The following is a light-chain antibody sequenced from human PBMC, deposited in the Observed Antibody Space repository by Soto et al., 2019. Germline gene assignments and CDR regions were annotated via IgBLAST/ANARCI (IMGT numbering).Light chain of an antibody. CDR3: SYMRNSLYV. CDR1: SSDVADYNY. J-gene: IGLJ1*01. V-gene: IGLV2-14*01. Sequence: QSVMRHPASVSWSPGHSITISCTGTSSDVADYNYVSWYQQHPGKAPKLMISAVSNRPSGVSDRFSGSKSGNTASLTISGLQADEEADYYCSYMRNSLYVFGTGTKVTVL. CDR2: AVS.